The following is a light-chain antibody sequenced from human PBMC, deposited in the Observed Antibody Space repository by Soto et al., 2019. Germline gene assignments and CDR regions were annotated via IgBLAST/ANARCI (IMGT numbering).Light chain of an antibody. CDR1: STDIGSYNL. Sequence: QSVLTQPASVSGSPGQSITISCTATSTDIGSYNLVSWYQQHPGKAPKLIIYEGSKRPSGISIRFSGSRSGNTASLTISGLQAEDEADYYCCSYTGSLVFGGGTKLTVL. CDR3: CSYTGSLV. CDR2: EGS. V-gene: IGLV2-23*01. J-gene: IGLJ2*01.